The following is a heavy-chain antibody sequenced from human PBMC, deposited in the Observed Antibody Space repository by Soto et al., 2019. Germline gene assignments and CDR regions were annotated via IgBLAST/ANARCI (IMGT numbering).Heavy chain of an antibody. CDR3: ARRLGGTTDHFDC. J-gene: IGHJ4*02. Sequence: QVQLQESSTGLVKPSQTLSLTCIVSGDSISSGNYYWSWIRQHPGKGLEWIGYIYYSGNTYYNPSLKSRVTISVDTSKNQFSLSLSSVTAADTAVYYCARRLGGTTDHFDCWGQGTLVTVSS. CDR1: GDSISSGNYY. CDR2: IYYSGNT. V-gene: IGHV4-31*03. D-gene: IGHD1-26*01.